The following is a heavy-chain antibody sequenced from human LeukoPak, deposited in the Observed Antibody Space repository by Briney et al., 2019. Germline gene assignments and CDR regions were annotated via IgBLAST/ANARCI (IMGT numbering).Heavy chain of an antibody. Sequence: GGSLRLSCAASGFTVSSNYMSWVRQAPGKGLEWVSVIYSGGSTYYADSVKGRFTISRDNSKNTLYLQMNSLRAEDTAVYYCAKALRFLEWLLLDYWGQGTLVTVSS. V-gene: IGHV3-53*01. CDR3: AKALRFLEWLLLDY. CDR1: GFTVSSNY. J-gene: IGHJ4*02. D-gene: IGHD3-3*01. CDR2: IYSGGST.